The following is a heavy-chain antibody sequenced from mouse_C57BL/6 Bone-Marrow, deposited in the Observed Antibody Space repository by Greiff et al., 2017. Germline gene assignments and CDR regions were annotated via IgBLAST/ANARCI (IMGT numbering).Heavy chain of an antibody. CDR1: GYSITSGYY. Sequence: EVKLLESGPGLVKPSQSLSLTCSVTGYSITSGYYWNWIRQFPGNKLEWMGYISYDGSNNYNPSLKNRISITRDTSKNHFFLKLNSVTTEDTATYYCASLTGTDAMDYWGQGTSVTVSS. CDR2: ISYDGSN. D-gene: IGHD4-1*01. V-gene: IGHV3-6*01. J-gene: IGHJ4*01. CDR3: ASLTGTDAMDY.